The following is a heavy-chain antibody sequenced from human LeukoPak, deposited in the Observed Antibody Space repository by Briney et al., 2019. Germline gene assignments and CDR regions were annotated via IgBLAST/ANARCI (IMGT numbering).Heavy chain of an antibody. Sequence: SETLSLTCAVYGGSFTGYSWNWIRQPPGKGLDWIGEVDHSGRSNYNASPKSRVTISLDTSKKQFSLKLTSMTAADTAVYYCARGPMRSWFDPWGQGTLVTVSS. CDR3: ARGPMRSWFDP. J-gene: IGHJ5*02. CDR1: GGSFTGYS. V-gene: IGHV4-34*01. CDR2: VDHSGRS.